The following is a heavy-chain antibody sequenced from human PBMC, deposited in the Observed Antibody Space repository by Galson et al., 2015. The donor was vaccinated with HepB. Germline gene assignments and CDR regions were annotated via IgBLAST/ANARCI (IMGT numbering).Heavy chain of an antibody. CDR2: ISYDGSNK. D-gene: IGHD3-16*01. CDR1: GFTFSSYA. J-gene: IGHJ3*02. CDR3: ARDGGPGDAFDI. V-gene: IGHV3-30-3*01. Sequence: SLRLSCAASGFTFSSYAMHWVRQAPGKGLEWVAVISYDGSNKYYVDSVKGRFTISRDNSKNTLYLQMNSLRAEDTAVYYCARDGGPGDAFDIWGQGTMVTVSS.